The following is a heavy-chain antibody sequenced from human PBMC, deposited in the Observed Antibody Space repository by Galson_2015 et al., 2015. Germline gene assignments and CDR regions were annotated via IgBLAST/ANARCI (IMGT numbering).Heavy chain of an antibody. Sequence: SLRLSCAASGFTVSSNYMSWVRQAPGKGLEWVSVIYSGGSTYYADSVKGRFTISRDNSKNTLYLQMNSLRAEDTAVYYCASIIAAAGRYYYYMDVWGKGTTVTVSS. CDR3: ASIIAAAGRYYYYMDV. V-gene: IGHV3-53*01. D-gene: IGHD6-13*01. CDR2: IYSGGST. CDR1: GFTVSSNY. J-gene: IGHJ6*03.